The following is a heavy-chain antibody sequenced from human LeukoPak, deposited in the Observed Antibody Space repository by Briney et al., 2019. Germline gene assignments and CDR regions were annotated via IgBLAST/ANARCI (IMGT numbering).Heavy chain of an antibody. CDR2: IYPGDSDT. CDR1: GYSFTSYW. CDR3: ATSNDSSGYYGPYYFDY. V-gene: IGHV5-51*01. D-gene: IGHD3-22*01. Sequence: GESLKISCKGSGYSFTSYWIGWVRQMPGKGLEWMGIIYPGDSDTRYSPSFQGQVTISADKSISTAYLQWSSLKASDTAMYHCATSNDSSGYYGPYYFDYWGQGTLVTVSS. J-gene: IGHJ4*02.